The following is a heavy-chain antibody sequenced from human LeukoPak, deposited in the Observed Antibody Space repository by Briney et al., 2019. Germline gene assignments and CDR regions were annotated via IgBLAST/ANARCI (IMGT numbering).Heavy chain of an antibody. V-gene: IGHV3-15*01. J-gene: IGHJ4*02. CDR3: TTAVEMVTRG. CDR2: IKSKTDGGTT. CDR1: GFTFSTYS. D-gene: IGHD5-24*01. Sequence: KTGGSLRLSCAASGFTFSTYSMNWVRQAPGKGLEWVGRIKSKTDGGTTDYAAPVKGRFTISRDDSKNTLYLQMNSLKTEDTAVYYCTTAVEMVTRGWGQGTLVTVSS.